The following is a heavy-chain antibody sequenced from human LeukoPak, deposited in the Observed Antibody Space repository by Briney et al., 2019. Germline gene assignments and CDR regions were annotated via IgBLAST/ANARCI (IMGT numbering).Heavy chain of an antibody. J-gene: IGHJ4*02. CDR2: ISWNSGSI. CDR1: GFTFDDYG. Sequence: GGSLRLSCAASGFTFDDYGMSWARQAPGKGLEWVSGISWNSGSIGYADSVKGRFTISRDNAKNSLYLQMNSLRAEDTALYYCAKDKEWELLYYFDYWGQGTLVTVSS. V-gene: IGHV3-9*01. D-gene: IGHD1-26*01. CDR3: AKDKEWELLYYFDY.